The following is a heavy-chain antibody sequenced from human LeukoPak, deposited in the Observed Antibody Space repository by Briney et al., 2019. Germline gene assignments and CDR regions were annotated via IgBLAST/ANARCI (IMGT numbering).Heavy chain of an antibody. V-gene: IGHV3-23*01. CDR3: AKDPWN. D-gene: IGHD3-3*01. Sequence: GGSLRLSCAASGFTFSTYALCWVRQAPGRGLEWVSSITPSGGSTYYIDSVKGRFTISRDNSKNTLYLQMSSLRAEDTAIYYCAKDPWNWGQGTLVTVSS. CDR2: ITPSGGST. J-gene: IGHJ4*02. CDR1: GFTFSTYA.